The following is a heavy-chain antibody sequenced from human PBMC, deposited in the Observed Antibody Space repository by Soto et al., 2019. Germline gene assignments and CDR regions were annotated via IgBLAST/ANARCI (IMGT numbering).Heavy chain of an antibody. V-gene: IGHV4-31*03. CDR3: ARESTVVTPGVGKYNWFDP. D-gene: IGHD4-17*01. CDR1: GGSISSGGYY. J-gene: IGHJ5*02. CDR2: IYYSGST. Sequence: TLSLTCTVSGGSISSGGYYWSWIRQHPGKGLEWIGYIYYSGSTYYNPSLKSRVTISVDTSKNQFSLKLSSVTAADTAVYYCARESTVVTPGVGKYNWFDPWGQGTLVTVSS.